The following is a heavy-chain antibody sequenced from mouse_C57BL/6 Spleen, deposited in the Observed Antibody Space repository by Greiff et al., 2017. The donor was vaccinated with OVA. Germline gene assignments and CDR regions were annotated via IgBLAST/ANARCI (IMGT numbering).Heavy chain of an antibody. CDR2: ISNLAYSI. Sequence: EVMLVESGGGLVQPGGSLKLSCAASGFTFSDYGMAWVRQAPRKGPEWVAFISNLAYSIYYADTVTGRFTISRENAKNTLYLEMSSLRSEDTAMYYCARQDYYGSSPFAYWGQGTLVTVSA. CDR1: GFTFSDYG. J-gene: IGHJ3*01. D-gene: IGHD1-1*01. V-gene: IGHV5-15*01. CDR3: ARQDYYGSSPFAY.